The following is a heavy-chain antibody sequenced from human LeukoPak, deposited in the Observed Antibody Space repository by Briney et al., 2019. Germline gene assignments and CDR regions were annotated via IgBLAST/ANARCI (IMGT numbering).Heavy chain of an antibody. CDR1: GYRFTSYW. Sequence: GVSLKISCEASGYRFTSYWIGWWRPMPGKGLERVGIIYPGDSDTRYSPSFQGQVTISADKSISTAYLQWSSLKASDTAMYYCARLPTHEYYFDYWGQGTLVTVSS. V-gene: IGHV5-51*01. CDR3: ARLPTHEYYFDY. J-gene: IGHJ4*02. CDR2: IYPGDSDT.